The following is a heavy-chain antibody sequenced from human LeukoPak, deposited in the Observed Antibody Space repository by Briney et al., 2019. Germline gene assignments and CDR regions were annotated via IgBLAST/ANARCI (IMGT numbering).Heavy chain of an antibody. V-gene: IGHV3-48*02. CDR1: GLTIGGYT. J-gene: IGHJ3*01. Sequence: PGGSLRLSCTASGLTIGGYTMNWVRQAPGKGLEWVSYISNSSSSIYYADSVKGRFTISRDNAKNPLYLLMSSLRDEDTAVYYCARGVNPFDLWGQGTMVTVSS. CDR2: ISNSSSSI. CDR3: ARGVNPFDL. D-gene: IGHD3-22*01.